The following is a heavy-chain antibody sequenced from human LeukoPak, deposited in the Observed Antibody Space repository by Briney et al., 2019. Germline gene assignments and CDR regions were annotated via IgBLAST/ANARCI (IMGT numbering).Heavy chain of an antibody. CDR1: GGSISSGGYS. CDR3: ARQVTFGYSFAYYFDY. Sequence: SETLSLTCAVSGGSISSGGYSWSWIRQPPGKGLEWIGYIYHSGSTYYNPSLKSRVTISVDRSKNQFSLKLSSVTAADTAVYYCARQVTFGYSFAYYFDYWGQGSLVTVSS. V-gene: IGHV4-30-2*01. D-gene: IGHD2-15*01. J-gene: IGHJ4*02. CDR2: IYHSGST.